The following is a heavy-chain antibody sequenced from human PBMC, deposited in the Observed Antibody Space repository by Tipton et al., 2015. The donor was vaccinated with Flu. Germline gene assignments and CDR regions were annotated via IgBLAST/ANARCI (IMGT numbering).Heavy chain of an antibody. CDR3: VRSKDGYTLSNFVY. J-gene: IGHJ4*02. CDR1: GASLRSSSYY. D-gene: IGHD5-24*01. Sequence: LRLSCTVSGASLRSSSYYWGWIRQPQGKGLEWIGSFYYDVGTYYNPSLNSRVTISVDESKNQFSLRLTSVTSADTADYYCVRSKDGYTLSNFVYWGQGTLVTVSS. V-gene: IGHV4-39*07. CDR2: FYYDVGT.